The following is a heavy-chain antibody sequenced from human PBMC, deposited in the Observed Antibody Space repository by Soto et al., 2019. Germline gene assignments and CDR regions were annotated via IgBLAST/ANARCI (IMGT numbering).Heavy chain of an antibody. V-gene: IGHV3-23*01. CDR1: GFTFSNYA. D-gene: IGHD3-9*01. CDR3: AKHYDILTGYYTGYYYYYMDV. CDR2: ISNYGGST. Sequence: EVQLLESGGGLVQPGGSLRLSCAASGFTFSNYAMSWVRQAPGKGLEWVSAISNYGGSTYYADSVTGRFTISRDSSKTTMYLQMNSLRAEDTAVYYCAKHYDILTGYYTGYYYYYMDVWGKGTTVTVSS. J-gene: IGHJ6*03.